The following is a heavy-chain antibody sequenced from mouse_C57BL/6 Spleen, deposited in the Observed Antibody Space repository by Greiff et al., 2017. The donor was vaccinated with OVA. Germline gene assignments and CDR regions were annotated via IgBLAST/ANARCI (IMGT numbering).Heavy chain of an antibody. J-gene: IGHJ1*03. CDR3: ARHEDGGYDYGGWYFDV. CDR1: GYTFTEYT. CDR2: FYPGSGSI. Sequence: VQLQESGAELVKPGASVKLSCKASGYTFTEYTIHWVKQRSGQGLEWIGWFYPGSGSIKYNEKFKDKATLTADKSSSTVYMELSRLTSEDSAVYFCARHEDGGYDYGGWYFDVWGTGTTVTVSS. V-gene: IGHV1-62-2*01. D-gene: IGHD2-4*01.